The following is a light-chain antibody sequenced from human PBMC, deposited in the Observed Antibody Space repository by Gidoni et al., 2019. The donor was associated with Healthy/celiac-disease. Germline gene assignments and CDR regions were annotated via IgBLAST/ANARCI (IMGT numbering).Light chain of an antibody. Sequence: QSALTQPPSASGSPGQSVTISCTGTSSDVGGYNYVSWYQQHPGKAPKLMIYEVSKRPSGVPDRFSGSKSGNTASLTDSGLQAEDEADYYCSSYAGSTPYVFGTGTKVTVL. CDR3: SSYAGSTPYV. V-gene: IGLV2-8*01. J-gene: IGLJ1*01. CDR2: EVS. CDR1: SSDVGGYNY.